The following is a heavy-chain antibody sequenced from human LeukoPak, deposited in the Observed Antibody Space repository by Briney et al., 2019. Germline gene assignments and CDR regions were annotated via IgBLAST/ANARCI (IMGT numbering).Heavy chain of an antibody. CDR1: GGSISSYY. CDR3: ARALGRGSYSDY. D-gene: IGHD1-26*01. Sequence: KTSETLSLTCTVSGGSISSYYWSWIRQPPGKGLEWIGYIYYSGSTNYNPSLKSRVTMSVDTSKNQFSLKLSSVTAADTAVYYCARALGRGSYSDYWGQGTLVTVSS. CDR2: IYYSGST. V-gene: IGHV4-59*12. J-gene: IGHJ4*02.